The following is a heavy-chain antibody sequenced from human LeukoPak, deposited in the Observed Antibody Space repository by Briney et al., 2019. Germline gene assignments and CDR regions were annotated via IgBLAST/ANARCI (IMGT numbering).Heavy chain of an antibody. V-gene: IGHV3-15*01. CDR1: GFTFSNAW. CDR2: IKSKPDGGAI. CDR3: TRDKLELRQFDY. Sequence: GGSLRLSCAASGFTFSNAWMSWVRQAPGKGLEWVGRIKSKPDGGAIDYAAPVKGRFIISRDDSKDMLYLQMNSLKTEDTGVYYCTRDKLELRQFDYWGQGTLVTVSS. D-gene: IGHD1-26*01. J-gene: IGHJ4*02.